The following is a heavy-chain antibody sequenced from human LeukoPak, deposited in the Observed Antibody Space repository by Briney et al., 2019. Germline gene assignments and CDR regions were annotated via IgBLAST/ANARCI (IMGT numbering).Heavy chain of an antibody. J-gene: IGHJ1*01. D-gene: IGHD3-22*01. V-gene: IGHV3-48*04. CDR1: GFTFSSYS. CDR3: ARGGPSGYYAGVQH. CDR2: ISSSSSTI. Sequence: GGSLRLSCAASGFTFSSYSMNWVRQAPGKGLEWVSYISSSSSTIYYADSVKGRFTISRDNAKNSLYLQMNSLRAEDTAVYYCARGGPSGYYAGVQHWGQGTLVTVSS.